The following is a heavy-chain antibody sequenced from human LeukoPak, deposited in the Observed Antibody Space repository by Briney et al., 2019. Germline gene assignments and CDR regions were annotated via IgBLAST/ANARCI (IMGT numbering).Heavy chain of an antibody. CDR3: ARKGHEDYYFAY. CDR2: IYYSGST. CDR1: VGSISSYY. Sequence: SETLSLTCTVSVGSISSYYWSWIRQPPGKGLEWIGYIYYSGSTNYNPSLKSRVTISVDTSKNQFSLKLSSVTAADTAVYYCARKGHEDYYFAYWGQGTLVTVSS. V-gene: IGHV4-59*01. J-gene: IGHJ4*02.